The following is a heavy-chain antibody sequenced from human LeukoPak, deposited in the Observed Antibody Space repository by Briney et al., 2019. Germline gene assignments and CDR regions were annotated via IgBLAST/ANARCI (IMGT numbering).Heavy chain of an antibody. CDR3: AKSDYGDHDY. CDR1: GFIFTDYW. D-gene: IGHD4-17*01. Sequence: PGGSLRLSCAASGFIFTDYWMNWVRQAPGRGLEWLASVKGDGSATSYVDSVKGRFTISRDNAKNSLYLQMNSLRAGDTAVYYCAKSDYGDHDYWGQGTLVTVSS. J-gene: IGHJ4*02. V-gene: IGHV3-7*01. CDR2: VKGDGSAT.